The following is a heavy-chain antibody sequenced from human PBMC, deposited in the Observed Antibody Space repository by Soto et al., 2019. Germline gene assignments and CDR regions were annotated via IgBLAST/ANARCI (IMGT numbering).Heavy chain of an antibody. CDR2: ISAYNGNT. Sequence: ASVKVSCKASGYTFTSYGISWVRQAPGQGLEWMGWISAYNGNTNYAQKLKGRVTMTTDTSTSTAYMELRSLRSDDTAVYYCARQALVPSRGAIDYWGQGTLVTVSS. D-gene: IGHD3-10*01. CDR3: ARQALVPSRGAIDY. J-gene: IGHJ4*02. CDR1: GYTFTSYG. V-gene: IGHV1-18*04.